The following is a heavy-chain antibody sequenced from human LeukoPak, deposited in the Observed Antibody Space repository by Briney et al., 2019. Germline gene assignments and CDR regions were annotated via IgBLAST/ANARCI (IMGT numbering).Heavy chain of an antibody. CDR3: ARAKYNWNPIDY. J-gene: IGHJ4*02. Sequence: PGGSLRLSCAASGFTFSDYYISWIRQAPGKGLEWVSYISSSGSTIYYADSVKGRFTISRDNAKNSLYLQMNSLRAEDTAVYYCARAKYNWNPIDYWGQGTLVTVSS. D-gene: IGHD1-20*01. V-gene: IGHV3-11*01. CDR2: ISSSGSTI. CDR1: GFTFSDYY.